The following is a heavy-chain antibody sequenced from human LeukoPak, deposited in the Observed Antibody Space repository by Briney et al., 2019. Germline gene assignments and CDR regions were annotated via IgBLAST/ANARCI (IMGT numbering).Heavy chain of an antibody. V-gene: IGHV4-61*02. Sequence: SQTLSLTCTVSGNSISSGDNYWSWIRQPAGKGLEWIGRIYTSGSTNYNPSLKSRVTISVDTSKNQFSLKLSSVTAADTAVYYCARESYSSSWPNYYYYMDVWGKGTTVTVSS. CDR2: IYTSGST. CDR1: GNSISSGDNY. D-gene: IGHD6-13*01. J-gene: IGHJ6*03. CDR3: ARESYSSSWPNYYYYMDV.